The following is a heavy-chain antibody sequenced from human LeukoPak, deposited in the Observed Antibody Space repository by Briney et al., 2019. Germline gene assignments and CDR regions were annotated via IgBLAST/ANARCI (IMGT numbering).Heavy chain of an antibody. Sequence: GASVKVSCKASGYTFTSYYMHWVRQAPGQGLEWMGIINPSGGSTSYAQKFQGRVTMTRDTSTSTVYMELSSLRSDDTAVYYCARDLGCSSTSCYTVGIDYWGQGTLVTVSS. CDR2: INPSGGST. J-gene: IGHJ4*02. CDR3: ARDLGCSSTSCYTVGIDY. V-gene: IGHV1-46*01. CDR1: GYTFTSYY. D-gene: IGHD2-2*02.